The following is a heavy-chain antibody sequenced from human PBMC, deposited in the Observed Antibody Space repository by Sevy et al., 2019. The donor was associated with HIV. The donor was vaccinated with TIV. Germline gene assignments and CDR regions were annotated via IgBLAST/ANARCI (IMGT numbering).Heavy chain of an antibody. V-gene: IGHV3-49*04. J-gene: IGHJ6*02. D-gene: IGHD2-8*01. CDR2: IRSKAYGGPT. CDR3: TRDTSVGYCTNGVCYKRGNYYYYGMDV. Sequence: GGSLRLSCTASGFTFGDYAMSWVRQAPGKGLEWVGFIRSKAYGGPTENAASVKGRFTISRDDSKSIAYLQMNSLKTXDTAVHYCTRDTSVGYCTNGVCYKRGNYYYYGMDVWGQGTTVTVSS. CDR1: GFTFGDYA.